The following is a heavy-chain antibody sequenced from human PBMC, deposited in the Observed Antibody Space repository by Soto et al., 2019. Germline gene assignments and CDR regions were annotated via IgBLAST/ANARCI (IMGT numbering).Heavy chain of an antibody. J-gene: IGHJ4*02. V-gene: IGHV3-23*01. Sequence: GGSLRLSCAASGFTFTDYAMTWARQAPGKGLEWVSSLLRSGSTTYYADSVKGRFTISSDISANSLYLQMDSLRAEDTAVYYCAKDAVSGDGIWLLDSWGQGTVVTVSS. CDR3: AKDAVSGDGIWLLDS. CDR2: LLRSGSTT. CDR1: GFTFTDYA. D-gene: IGHD4-17*01.